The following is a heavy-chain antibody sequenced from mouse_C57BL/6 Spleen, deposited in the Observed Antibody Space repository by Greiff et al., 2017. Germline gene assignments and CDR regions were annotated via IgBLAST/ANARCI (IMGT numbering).Heavy chain of an antibody. V-gene: IGHV1-59*01. CDR2: IDPSDSYT. CDR1: GYTFTSYW. J-gene: IGHJ2*01. D-gene: IGHD3-2*01. CDR3: ARRADSPDYFDY. Sequence: QVQLQQPGAELVRPGTSVKLSCKASGYTFTSYWMHWVKQRPGQGLEWIGVIDPSDSYTNYNQECKGKAILTVDTSSSTAYMQLSSLTSEDSAVYYCARRADSPDYFDYWGQGTTLTVSS.